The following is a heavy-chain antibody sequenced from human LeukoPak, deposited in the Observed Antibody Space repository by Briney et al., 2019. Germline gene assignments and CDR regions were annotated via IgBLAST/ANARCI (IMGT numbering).Heavy chain of an antibody. CDR1: GGSISSYS. V-gene: IGHV4-59*01. CDR2: IYYSGST. CDR3: ARASNYYYYMDV. Sequence: SETLSLTCTVSGGSISSYSWSWIRQPPGKGLEWIGYIYYSGSTYYNPSLKSRVTISVDTSKNQFSLKLSSVTAADTAVYYCARASNYYYYMDVWGKGTTVTVSS. J-gene: IGHJ6*03.